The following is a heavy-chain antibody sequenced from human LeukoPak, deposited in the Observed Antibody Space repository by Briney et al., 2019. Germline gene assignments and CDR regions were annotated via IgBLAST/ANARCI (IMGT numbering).Heavy chain of an antibody. CDR3: ARGTMGVDP. V-gene: IGHV4-39*01. J-gene: IGHJ5*02. D-gene: IGHD1-1*01. CDR1: GGSISSSSYY. CDR2: IYYSGST. Sequence: PSETLSLTCTVSGGSISSSSYYWGWIRQPPGKGLEWIGSIYYSGSTYYNPSLKSRVTISVDTSKNQFSLKLSSVTAAGTAVYYCARGTMGVDPWGQGTLVTVSS.